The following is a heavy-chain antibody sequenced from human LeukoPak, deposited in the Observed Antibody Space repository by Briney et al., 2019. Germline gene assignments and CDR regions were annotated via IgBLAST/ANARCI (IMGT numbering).Heavy chain of an antibody. CDR1: GGSISSYY. CDR3: ARHAGNWFDP. Sequence: SETLSLTCTVSGGSISSYYWSWIRQPPGKGLEWIGYIYYSGSTNYNPSLKSRVTISVDTSKNQFSLKLSSGTAADTAVYYCARHAGNWFDPWGQGTLVTVSS. J-gene: IGHJ5*02. CDR2: IYYSGST. V-gene: IGHV4-59*08. D-gene: IGHD3-10*01.